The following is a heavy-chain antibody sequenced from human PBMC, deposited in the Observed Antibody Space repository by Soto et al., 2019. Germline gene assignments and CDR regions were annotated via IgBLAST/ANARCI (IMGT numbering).Heavy chain of an antibody. J-gene: IGHJ6*02. Sequence: AASVKVSCKASGYTFTSYDINWVRQATGQGLEWMGWMNPNSGNTGYAQKFQGRVTMTRNTSISTAYMELSSLRSEDTAVYYCARGGSYYYYYYGMDVWGQGTTVTVSS. CDR3: ARGGSYYYYYYGMDV. CDR2: MNPNSGNT. D-gene: IGHD1-26*01. V-gene: IGHV1-8*01. CDR1: GYTFTSYD.